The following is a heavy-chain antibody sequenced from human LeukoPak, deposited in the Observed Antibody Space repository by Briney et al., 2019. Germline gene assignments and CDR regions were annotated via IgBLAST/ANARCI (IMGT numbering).Heavy chain of an antibody. CDR1: GGSLSSYF. Sequence: PSETLSLTCTVSGGSLSSYFWSWIRQPPGKGLEWIAYIYYSGSTNYNPSLKSRVTISVDTSKNQFSLKLSSVTAADTAVYYCARRPSSWFTPFDSWGQGTLVTVSS. D-gene: IGHD6-13*01. CDR3: ARRPSSWFTPFDS. V-gene: IGHV4-59*01. J-gene: IGHJ4*02. CDR2: IYYSGST.